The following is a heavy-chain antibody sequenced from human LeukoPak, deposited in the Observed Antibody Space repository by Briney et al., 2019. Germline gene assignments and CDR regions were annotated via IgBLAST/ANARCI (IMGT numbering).Heavy chain of an antibody. CDR1: GYTLTELS. CDR2: FDPEDGET. D-gene: IGHD2-15*01. CDR3: ATVSFYCSGGSCYSNYYYYMDV. V-gene: IGHV1-24*01. J-gene: IGHJ6*03. Sequence: ASVKVSCKVSGYTLTELSMHWVRQAPGKGLEWMGGFDPEDGETIYAQKFQGRVTMTEDTSTDTAYMELSSLRSEDTAVYYCATVSFYCSGGSCYSNYYYYMDVWGKGTTVTVSS.